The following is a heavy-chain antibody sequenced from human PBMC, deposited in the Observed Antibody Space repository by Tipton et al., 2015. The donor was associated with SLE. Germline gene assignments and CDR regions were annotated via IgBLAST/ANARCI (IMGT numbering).Heavy chain of an antibody. CDR3: ARRTSGYAPDY. Sequence: LRLSCTVSGGSITSSGFYWGWIRQPPGKGLEWIGSIDYSGRTYYTPSLKSQLTISVDTSENQFSLKLNSVTAADTAFYYCARRTSGYAPDYWGQGTLVTVSS. D-gene: IGHD5-12*01. J-gene: IGHJ4*02. V-gene: IGHV4-39*07. CDR1: GGSITSSGFY. CDR2: IDYSGRT.